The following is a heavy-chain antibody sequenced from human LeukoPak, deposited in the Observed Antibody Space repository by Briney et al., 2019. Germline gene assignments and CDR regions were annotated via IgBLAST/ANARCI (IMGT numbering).Heavy chain of an antibody. CDR2: ISSSGGTM. J-gene: IGHJ4*02. CDR3: ARGFILY. V-gene: IGHV3-48*03. D-gene: IGHD2-21*01. CDR1: VFTLSSYE. Sequence: PGGSLRLSCAASVFTLSSYEMKWVRQAPGKGLEWVSYISSSGGTMYYADSVKGRFTISRDNAKNSLYLQMDSLRAEDTAVYYCARGFILYWGQGTLVTVSS.